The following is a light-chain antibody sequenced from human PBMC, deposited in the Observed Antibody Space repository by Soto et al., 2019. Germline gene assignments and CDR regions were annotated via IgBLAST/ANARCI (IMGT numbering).Light chain of an antibody. CDR1: QSVSNW. J-gene: IGKJ1*01. CDR2: LAY. Sequence: DIQMTQSPSTLSASVGDRVTITCRASQSVSNWLAWYQQKPGKAPKLLIYLAYSLETGVPSRFSGSESGTQFTLTISSLQPDDFATYYCQQYMSYPGTFGQGTKVEFK. CDR3: QQYMSYPGT. V-gene: IGKV1-5*03.